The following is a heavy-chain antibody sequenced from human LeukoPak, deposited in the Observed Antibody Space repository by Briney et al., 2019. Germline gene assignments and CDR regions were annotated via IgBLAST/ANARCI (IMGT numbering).Heavy chain of an antibody. V-gene: IGHV4-34*01. CDR1: GGSFSGYY. Sequence: SETLSLTCAVYGGSFSGYYWSWIRQPPGKGLEWIGEINHSGSTNYNPSLKSRVTISVDTSKNQFSLKLSSVTAADTAVYYCARVRRRYYYDSSGYYDWGQGTLVTVSS. J-gene: IGHJ4*02. CDR3: ARVRRRYYYDSSGYYD. CDR2: INHSGST. D-gene: IGHD3-22*01.